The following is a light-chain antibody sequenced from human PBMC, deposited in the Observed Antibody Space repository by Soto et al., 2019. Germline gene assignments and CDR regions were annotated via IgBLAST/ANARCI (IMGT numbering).Light chain of an antibody. V-gene: IGLV2-14*01. Sequence: QSALTQPASVSGSPGQSITISCTGTSSDIGSHNFVSWHQQHPGKAPKFIIYGVSNRPSGVSNRFSGSKSGKTASLTVSGLQPEDEADYHCTSYAGSNIWVFGGGTKVTVL. CDR1: SSDIGSHNF. CDR3: TSYAGSNIWV. J-gene: IGLJ3*02. CDR2: GVS.